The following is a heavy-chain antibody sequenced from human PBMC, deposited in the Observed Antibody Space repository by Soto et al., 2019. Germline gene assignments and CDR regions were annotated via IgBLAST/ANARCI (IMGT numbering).Heavy chain of an antibody. CDR1: GGTFSSYA. V-gene: IGHV1-69*13. Sequence: WASVKVSCKASGGTFSSYAISWVRQAPGQGLEWMGGIIPIFGTANYAQKFQGRVTITADESTSTAYMELSSLRSEDTAVYYCARPLETIYGSSGYSTYYFDYCGQGTLVT. CDR2: IIPIFGTA. J-gene: IGHJ4*02. CDR3: ARPLETIYGSSGYSTYYFDY. D-gene: IGHD3-22*01.